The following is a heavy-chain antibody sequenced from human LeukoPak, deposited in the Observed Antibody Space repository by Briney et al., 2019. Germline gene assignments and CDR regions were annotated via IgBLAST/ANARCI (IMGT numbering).Heavy chain of an antibody. V-gene: IGHV3-23*01. Sequence: GGSLRLSCTASGFTFSSYAMSWVRQAPGKGLEWVSTISGSGDSTFYADSVKGRFTISRDNSKNTLYLQMNSLRAEDTAVYYCAKGGTITNIDYWGQGTLVTVSS. J-gene: IGHJ4*02. D-gene: IGHD1-20*01. CDR1: GFTFSSYA. CDR2: ISGSGDST. CDR3: AKGGTITNIDY.